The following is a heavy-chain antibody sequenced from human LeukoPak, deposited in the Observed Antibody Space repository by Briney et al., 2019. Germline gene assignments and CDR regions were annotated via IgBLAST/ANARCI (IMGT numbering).Heavy chain of an antibody. CDR3: VRAVMGTSDY. V-gene: IGHV3-74*01. J-gene: IGHJ4*02. D-gene: IGHD2-8*01. CDR2: IDTDGSKT. CDR1: GFTFSSSW. Sequence: GGSLRLSCAASGFTFSSSWMYWVRQAPGKGLVWVSRIDTDGSKTDHADSVKGRFTISRDNAKNTLFLQMNSLRAEDTAVYYCVRAVMGTSDYWGQGTLVTVSS.